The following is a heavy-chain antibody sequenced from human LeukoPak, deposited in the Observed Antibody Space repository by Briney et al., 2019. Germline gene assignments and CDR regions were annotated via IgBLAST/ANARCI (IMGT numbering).Heavy chain of an antibody. J-gene: IGHJ4*02. D-gene: IGHD5-18*01. Sequence: PSQTLSLTCTVSGGSISGGDYYWSWIRQPPGKGLEWIGYIYYSGSTYYNPSLKSRVTISVDTSKNQFSLKLSSVTAADTAVYFCARATRQSGYSSGETGYDYWGQGTLVTVSS. CDR1: GGSISGGDYY. CDR2: IYYSGST. V-gene: IGHV4-30-4*01. CDR3: ARATRQSGYSSGETGYDY.